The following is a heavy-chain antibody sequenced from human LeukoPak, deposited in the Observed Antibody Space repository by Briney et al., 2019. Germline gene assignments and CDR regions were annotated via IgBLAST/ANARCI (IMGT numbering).Heavy chain of an antibody. Sequence: GGSLRLSCAASGFTFSSYGMHWVRQAPGKGLEWVAVIWYDGSNKYYADSVKGRFTISRDNSKNTLYLQMNSLRAEDTAVYYCARKRIPDNWFDPWGQGTLVTVSS. CDR1: GFTFSSYG. J-gene: IGHJ5*02. CDR2: IWYDGSNK. D-gene: IGHD2-21*01. CDR3: ARKRIPDNWFDP. V-gene: IGHV3-33*01.